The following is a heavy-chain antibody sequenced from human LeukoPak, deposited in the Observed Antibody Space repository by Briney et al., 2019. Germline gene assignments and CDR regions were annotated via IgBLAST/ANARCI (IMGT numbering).Heavy chain of an antibody. Sequence: SETLSLTCAVYGGSFSGYYWSWIRQPPGKGLEWIGEINHSGSTNYNPSLKSRVTISVDTSKNQFSLKLSSVTAADTAVYYCARRVGGYYDSSGRSRYFDYWGQGTLVTVSS. J-gene: IGHJ4*02. CDR2: INHSGST. CDR1: GGSFSGYY. CDR3: ARRVGGYYDSSGRSRYFDY. D-gene: IGHD3-22*01. V-gene: IGHV4-34*01.